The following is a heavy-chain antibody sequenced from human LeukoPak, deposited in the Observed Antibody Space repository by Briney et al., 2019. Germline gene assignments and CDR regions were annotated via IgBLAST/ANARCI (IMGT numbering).Heavy chain of an antibody. CDR2: ISTYSGNT. Sequence: GASVKVSCKAPGYTFTSYGISWVRQAPGQGLEWMGWISTYSGNTNYAQNLQGRVTMTTDTYTSTAYMELRSLRSDDTAVYYCARDPCSSTSCPNNWFDPWGQGTRVTVSS. CDR3: ARDPCSSTSCPNNWFDP. D-gene: IGHD2-2*01. CDR1: GYTFTSYG. J-gene: IGHJ5*02. V-gene: IGHV1-18*01.